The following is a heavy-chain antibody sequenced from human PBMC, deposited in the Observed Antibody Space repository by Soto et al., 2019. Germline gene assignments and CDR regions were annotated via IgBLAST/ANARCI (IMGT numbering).Heavy chain of an antibody. CDR3: ARDSTGVTNSKYYYYYYGMDV. Sequence: SSETLSLTCAVSGYSISSSNWWGWIRQPPGKGLEWIGYIYYSGTTYYNPSLKSRVTISVDTSKNQFSLKLSSVTAADTAVYYCARDSTGVTNSKYYYYYYGMDVWGQGTTVTVSS. D-gene: IGHD4-4*01. CDR1: GYSISSSNW. V-gene: IGHV4-28*03. CDR2: IYYSGTT. J-gene: IGHJ6*02.